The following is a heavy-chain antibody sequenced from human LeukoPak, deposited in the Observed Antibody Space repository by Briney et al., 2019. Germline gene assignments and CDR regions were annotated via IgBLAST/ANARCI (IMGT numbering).Heavy chain of an antibody. V-gene: IGHV1-2*02. Sequence: ASVKVSCKASGYTFTGYYMNWMRQAPGQGLEWMGWINLNSGGTKYIQKFQGRVTMARDTSTSTAYMELSSLRSDDTAVYYCAREPIVLVPAAIFNWFGPWGQGTLVTVSS. D-gene: IGHD2-2*02. J-gene: IGHJ5*02. CDR3: AREPIVLVPAAIFNWFGP. CDR2: INLNSGGT. CDR1: GYTFTGYY.